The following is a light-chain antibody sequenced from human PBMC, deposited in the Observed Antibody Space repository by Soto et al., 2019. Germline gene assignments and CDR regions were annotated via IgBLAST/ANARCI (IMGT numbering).Light chain of an antibody. J-gene: IGLJ2*01. V-gene: IGLV2-14*01. Sequence: QSALTQPASVSGSPGQSITLFCTGTSSDVGGYNYVSWYQQHPGKAPKLMIYDVSNRPSGVSNRFSGSKSGNTASLTISGLQAEDEADYYCSSYTSSSTVVFGGGTQLTVL. CDR3: SSYTSSSTVV. CDR1: SSDVGGYNY. CDR2: DVS.